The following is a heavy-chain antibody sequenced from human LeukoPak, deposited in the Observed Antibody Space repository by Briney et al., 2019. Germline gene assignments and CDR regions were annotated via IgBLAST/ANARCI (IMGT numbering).Heavy chain of an antibody. CDR3: VRVGSVAGSDYLDY. V-gene: IGHV3-72*01. J-gene: IGHJ4*02. CDR2: SRNKAKSYTT. CDR1: GFTFSDHF. D-gene: IGHD6-19*01. Sequence: GGSLRLSCAVSGFTFSDHFLDWVRLAPGKGLEWVGRSRNKAKSYTTEYAASVKGRFTISRDDSKNSLYLQMSSLKTEDTAVYYCVRVGSVAGSDYLDYWGQGTLVTVSS.